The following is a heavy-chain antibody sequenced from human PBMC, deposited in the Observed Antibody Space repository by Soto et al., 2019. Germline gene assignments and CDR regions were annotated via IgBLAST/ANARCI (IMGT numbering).Heavy chain of an antibody. CDR2: IYYSGST. Sequence: WGWIRQPPGKGLEWIGSIYYSGSTYYNPSLKSRVTISVDTSKNQFSLKLSSVTAADTAVYYCARIDRAGAGMVHAFDIWGQGTMVTVS. D-gene: IGHD1-26*01. J-gene: IGHJ3*02. CDR3: ARIDRAGAGMVHAFDI. V-gene: IGHV4-39*07.